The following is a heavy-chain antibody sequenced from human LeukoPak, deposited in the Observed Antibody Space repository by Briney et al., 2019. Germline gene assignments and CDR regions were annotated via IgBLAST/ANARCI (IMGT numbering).Heavy chain of an antibody. D-gene: IGHD7-27*01. CDR2: ISAYNGNT. J-gene: IGHJ4*02. V-gene: IGHV1-18*01. CDR3: ARARGAGDFGY. CDR1: GYTFTSYG. Sequence: ASVKVSCKASGYTFTSYGLNWVRQAPGQGLEWMGWISAYNGNTNYAQRLQGRVTMTTDTSTSTAYMELRSLRSDDTAVYYCARARGAGDFGYWGQGTLVTVSS.